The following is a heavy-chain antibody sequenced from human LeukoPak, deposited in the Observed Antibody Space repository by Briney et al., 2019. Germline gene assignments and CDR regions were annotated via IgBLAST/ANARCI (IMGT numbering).Heavy chain of an antibody. CDR2: IKQDGSKK. J-gene: IGHJ4*02. V-gene: IGHV3-7*04. D-gene: IGHD5-24*01. CDR1: GFPFSSYW. CDR3: TRVGYIDEGIDY. Sequence: GGSLRLSCVASGFPFSSYWMTWVRQAPGKGLEWVANIKQDGSKKSYVDSVKGRFTISRDNAKNSLYLQMDSLRAEDTAIYYCTRVGYIDEGIDYWGQGTLVTVSS.